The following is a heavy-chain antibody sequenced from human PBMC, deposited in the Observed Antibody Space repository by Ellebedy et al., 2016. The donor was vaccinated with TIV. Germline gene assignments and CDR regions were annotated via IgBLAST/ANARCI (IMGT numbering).Heavy chain of an antibody. V-gene: IGHV3-33*08. D-gene: IGHD5-24*01. J-gene: IGHJ2*01. Sequence: PGGSLRLSCAASGFTFSSYGMHWVRQAPGKGLEWVAVIWYDGSNKYYADSVKGRFTISRDNSKNTLDLQMNSLRAEDTAVYYCARDRKVVEMATIDWYFDLWGRGTLVTVSS. CDR1: GFTFSSYG. CDR3: ARDRKVVEMATIDWYFDL. CDR2: IWYDGSNK.